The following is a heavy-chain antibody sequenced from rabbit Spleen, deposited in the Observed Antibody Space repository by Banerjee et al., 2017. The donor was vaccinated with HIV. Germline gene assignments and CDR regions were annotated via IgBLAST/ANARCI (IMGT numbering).Heavy chain of an antibody. CDR1: GVSFSVSSY. J-gene: IGHJ4*01. CDR3: ARDLVVAIGWNFNL. CDR2: IDAGSSGFT. D-gene: IGHD3-3*01. Sequence: QEQLEESGGDLVKPGASLTLTCIASGVSFSVSSYMCWVRQAPGKGLEWIACIDAGSSGFTYFASWAKGRFTISKTSSTTVTLQMTSLTAADTATYFCARDLVVAIGWNFNLWGQGTLVTVS. V-gene: IGHV1S45*01.